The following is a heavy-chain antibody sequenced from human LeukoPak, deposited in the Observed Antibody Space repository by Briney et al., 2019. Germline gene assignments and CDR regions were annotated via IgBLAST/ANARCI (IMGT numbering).Heavy chain of an antibody. CDR1: GFTFGSYA. D-gene: IGHD3-10*01. CDR2: IYYSGTT. J-gene: IGHJ5*02. Sequence: GSLRLSCAASGFTFGSYAMSWIRQPPGKGLEWIGCIYYSGTTIYNPSLKSRLTISLDTSKNQFSLNLSSVTAADTAVYYCARDETHFYGSGSSNWFDPWGQGILVTVSS. CDR3: ARDETHFYGSGSSNWFDP. V-gene: IGHV4-59*12.